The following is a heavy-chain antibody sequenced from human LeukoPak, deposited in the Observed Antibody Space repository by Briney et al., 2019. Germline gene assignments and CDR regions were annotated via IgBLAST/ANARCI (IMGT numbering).Heavy chain of an antibody. V-gene: IGHV4-59*08. Sequence: SETLSLTCTVSGGSISSYYWSWIRQPPGKGLEWIGYIYYSGSTNYNPSLKSRVTISVDTSKNQFSLKLSSVTAADTAVYYCASLSRDGYNYVDYWGQGTLVTVSS. CDR1: GGSISSYY. CDR3: ASLSRDGYNYVDY. D-gene: IGHD5-24*01. J-gene: IGHJ4*02. CDR2: IYYSGST.